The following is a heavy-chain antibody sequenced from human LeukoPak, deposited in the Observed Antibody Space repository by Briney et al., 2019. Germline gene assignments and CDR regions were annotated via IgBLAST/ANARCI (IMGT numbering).Heavy chain of an antibody. J-gene: IGHJ4*02. CDR1: GFTFSSYA. CDR2: ISGSGGST. Sequence: PGRSLRLSCAASGFTFSSYAMSWVRQAPGKGLEWVSAISGSGGSTYYADSVKGRFTISRDNSKNTLYLQMNSLRAEDTAVYYCAKATGYSYGYEPRYFDYWGQGTLVTVSS. CDR3: AKATGYSYGYEPRYFDY. D-gene: IGHD5-18*01. V-gene: IGHV3-23*01.